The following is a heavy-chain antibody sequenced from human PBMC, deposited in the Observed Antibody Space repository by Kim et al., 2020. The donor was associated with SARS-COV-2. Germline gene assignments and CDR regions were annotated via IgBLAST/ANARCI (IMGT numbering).Heavy chain of an antibody. CDR3: ARSKKYSSGLLGY. J-gene: IGHJ4*02. V-gene: IGHV3-74*01. Sequence: GGSLRLSCVASGFTFSSYWMHWVRQAPGKGLVWVSRINSDGSSTSYADSVKGRFTISRDNAKNTLYLQMNSLRAEDTAVYYCARSKKYSSGLLGYWGQGTLVTVSS. D-gene: IGHD6-19*01. CDR1: GFTFSSYW. CDR2: INSDGSST.